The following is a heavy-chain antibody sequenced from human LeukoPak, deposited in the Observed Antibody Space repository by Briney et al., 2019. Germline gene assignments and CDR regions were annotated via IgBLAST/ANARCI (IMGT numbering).Heavy chain of an antibody. CDR3: AKGRASRDPYDAFDI. D-gene: IGHD5-12*01. CDR1: GFTFSSDG. CDR2: ITSSSSTT. J-gene: IGHJ3*02. Sequence: PGGSLRLSCAASGFTFSSDGMNWVRQAPGKGLEWVSHITSSSSTTYYADSVKGRFTISRDNSKNTLYLQMNSLRAEDTAVYYCAKGRASRDPYDAFDIWGQGTMVTVSS. V-gene: IGHV3-48*01.